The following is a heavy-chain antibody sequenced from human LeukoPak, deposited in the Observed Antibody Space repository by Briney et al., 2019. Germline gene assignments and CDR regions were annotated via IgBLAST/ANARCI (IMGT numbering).Heavy chain of an antibody. J-gene: IGHJ6*02. D-gene: IGHD3-3*01. CDR3: ARDPSTYYDFWSGYYSSHYYYGMDV. Sequence: GGSLRLSCAASGFTFSNYRMNWVRQAPGKGLEWVSSISSSSSYIYYADSVKGRLTISRDNAKNSLYLQMNSLRAEDTAVHYCARDPSTYYDFWSGYYSSHYYYGMDVWGQGTTVTVSS. CDR2: ISSSSSYI. CDR1: GFTFSNYR. V-gene: IGHV3-21*04.